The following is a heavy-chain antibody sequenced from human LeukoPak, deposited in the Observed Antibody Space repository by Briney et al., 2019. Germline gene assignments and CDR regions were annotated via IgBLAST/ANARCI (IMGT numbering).Heavy chain of an antibody. Sequence: SETLSLTCTVSGGSISSYYWSWIRQPAGKGLEWIGRIYTSGSTNYNPSLKSRVTMSVDTSKNQFSLKLSSVTAADTAVYYCARGQGYESYYYMDVWGKGTTVSVSS. CDR2: IYTSGST. V-gene: IGHV4-4*07. J-gene: IGHJ6*03. CDR3: ARGQGYESYYYMDV. D-gene: IGHD2-2*01. CDR1: GGSISSYY.